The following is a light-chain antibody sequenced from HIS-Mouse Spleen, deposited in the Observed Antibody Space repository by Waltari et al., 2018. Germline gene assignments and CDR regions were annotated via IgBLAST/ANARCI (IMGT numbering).Light chain of an antibody. CDR3: YSTDSSGNHRV. CDR2: EDS. CDR1: ALPKKS. J-gene: IGLJ2*01. V-gene: IGLV3-10*01. Sequence: SYELTQPPSVSVSPGQTASITCSGDALPKKSTYWYQQRSGQAPVLVIYEDSKRPSGIPERFSGSSSGTMATLTISGAQVEDEADYYCYSTDSSGNHRVFGGGTKLTVL.